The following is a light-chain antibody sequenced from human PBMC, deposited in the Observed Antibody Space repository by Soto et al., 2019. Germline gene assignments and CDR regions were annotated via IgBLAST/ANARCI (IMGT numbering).Light chain of an antibody. Sequence: EIMMTQSPATLSVSPGERATLSCRASQSASNNLAWYQQKPGQAPWLLIYAASTRATGIPARFSGSGSGTEFALTISSLQSEDFAVYHCQQYNKWPLTFGGGTKVEIK. CDR2: AAS. CDR1: QSASNN. CDR3: QQYNKWPLT. V-gene: IGKV3-15*01. J-gene: IGKJ4*01.